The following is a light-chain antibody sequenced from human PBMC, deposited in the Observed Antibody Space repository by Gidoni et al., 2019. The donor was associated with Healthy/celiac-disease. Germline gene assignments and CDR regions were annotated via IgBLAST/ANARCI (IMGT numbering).Light chain of an antibody. CDR2: DVT. J-gene: IGLJ2*01. V-gene: IGLV2-14*01. CDR3: RSYTSSSTLGI. CDR1: SRDVGGYDF. Sequence: QSALTQPASVSGSPGQSITISCSGTSRDVGGYDFVSWYQQHPGKAPKLIIYDVTNRPSGGSDRFSGSKSGNTASLTISGVQAEDEAHYYCRSYTSSSTLGIFGGGTKLTVL.